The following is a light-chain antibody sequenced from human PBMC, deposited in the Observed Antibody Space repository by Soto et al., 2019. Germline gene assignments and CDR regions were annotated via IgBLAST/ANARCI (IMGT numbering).Light chain of an antibody. Sequence: EIVLTQSPGTLSLSPGERATLSCRASQGVGVNSLAWYQQKGGQAPRLLIYAASTRATGVPDRFSGTGSGTDFALTISRLEIDDSAVYYCQQYGGSPFTFGPGTKVDIK. CDR3: QQYGGSPFT. CDR2: AAS. V-gene: IGKV3-20*01. CDR1: QGVGVNS. J-gene: IGKJ3*01.